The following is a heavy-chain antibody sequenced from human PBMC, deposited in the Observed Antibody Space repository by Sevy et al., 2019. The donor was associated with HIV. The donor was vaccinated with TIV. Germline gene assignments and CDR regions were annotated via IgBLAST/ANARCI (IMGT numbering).Heavy chain of an antibody. Sequence: ASVKVSCKVSGYTLTELSMHWVRQAPGKGLEWMGGFDPEDGETIYAQKFQGRVTMTEDTSTDTAYMELSSLRSEDTAVYYCGTVHYGDYSAFDIWGQGTMVTVSS. CDR2: FDPEDGET. CDR3: GTVHYGDYSAFDI. D-gene: IGHD4-17*01. J-gene: IGHJ3*02. V-gene: IGHV1-24*01. CDR1: GYTLTELS.